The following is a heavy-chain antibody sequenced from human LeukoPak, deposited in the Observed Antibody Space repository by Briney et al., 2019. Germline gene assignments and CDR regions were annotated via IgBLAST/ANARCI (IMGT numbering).Heavy chain of an antibody. CDR2: IKQDGSEK. D-gene: IGHD4-17*01. V-gene: IGHV3-7*01. CDR3: ARELTVTTWYAFDI. J-gene: IGHJ3*02. CDR1: GFTFSSYW. Sequence: GGSLRLSCAASGFTFSSYWMSWVRQAPGKGLEWVANIKQDGSEKYYVDSVKGRFTISRDNAKNSLYLQMNSLRAEDTAVYYCARELTVTTWYAFDIWGQGTMVTVSS.